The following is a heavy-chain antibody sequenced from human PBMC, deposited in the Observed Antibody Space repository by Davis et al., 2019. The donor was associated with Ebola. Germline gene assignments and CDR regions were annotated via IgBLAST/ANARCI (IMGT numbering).Heavy chain of an antibody. CDR3: AKDKGGTPYYFDH. D-gene: IGHD1-26*01. J-gene: IGHJ4*02. CDR1: GFSFDDYA. CDR2: ISWNSGVI. V-gene: IGHV3-9*01. Sequence: GGSLRLSCAGSGFSFDDYAMHWVRQGLGKGLEWVSGISWNSGVIAYADSVKGRFTISRDDTSNSVFLQMNSLRIEDTALYYCAKDKGGTPYYFDHWGQGTLVTVSS.